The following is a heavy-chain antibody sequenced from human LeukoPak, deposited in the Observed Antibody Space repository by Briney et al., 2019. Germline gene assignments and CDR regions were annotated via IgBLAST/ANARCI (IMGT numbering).Heavy chain of an antibody. CDR1: GFTFSGSA. CDR3: TRDFDY. Sequence: GGSLKPSCAASGFTFSGSAMHWVRQAFEKGLEWVGRIRSKANSYATAYAASVKGRFTISRDDSKNTAYLQMNSLKTEDTAVYYCTRDFDYWGQGTLVTVSS. V-gene: IGHV3-73*01. J-gene: IGHJ4*02. CDR2: IRSKANSYAT.